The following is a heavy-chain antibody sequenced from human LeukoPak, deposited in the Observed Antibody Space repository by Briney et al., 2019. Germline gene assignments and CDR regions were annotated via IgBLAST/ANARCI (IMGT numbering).Heavy chain of an antibody. V-gene: IGHV3-33*01. CDR2: IWYDGSNK. CDR1: GFTFSSYG. D-gene: IGHD2-15*01. J-gene: IGHJ6*02. Sequence: PGGSLRLSCAASGFTFSSYGMHWVRQAPGKGLEWVAVIWYDGSNKYYADSVKGRFTISRDNSKNTLYLQMNSLRAEDTAVYYCAREYCSGGSCYSDYYGMDVWGQGTTVTVSS. CDR3: AREYCSGGSCYSDYYGMDV.